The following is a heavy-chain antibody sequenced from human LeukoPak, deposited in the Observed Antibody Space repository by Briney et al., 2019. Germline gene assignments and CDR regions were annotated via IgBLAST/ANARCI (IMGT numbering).Heavy chain of an antibody. CDR3: ARDKGSNWGLKMYYYYGMDV. J-gene: IGHJ6*02. CDR2: ICYDGSNK. V-gene: IGHV3-33*01. Sequence: GGSLRLSCAASGFTFSSYGMHWVRQAPGKGLEWVAVICYDGSNKYYADSVKGRFTISRDNSKNTLYLQMNSLRAEDTAVYYCARDKGSNWGLKMYYYYGMDVWGQGTTVTVSS. D-gene: IGHD7-27*01. CDR1: GFTFSSYG.